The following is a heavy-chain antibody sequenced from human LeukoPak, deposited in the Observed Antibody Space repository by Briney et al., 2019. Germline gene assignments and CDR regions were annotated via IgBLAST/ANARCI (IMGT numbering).Heavy chain of an antibody. Sequence: GGSLRLSCAASGFTFSSYAMSWVRQAPGKGLEWVSAISGSGGSTYYADSVKGRFTISRDNSKNTLYLQMNSLRAEDTAVYYCATDYDILTGRHDYWGQRTLVTVST. CDR3: ATDYDILTGRHDY. CDR2: ISGSGGST. J-gene: IGHJ4*02. D-gene: IGHD3-9*01. V-gene: IGHV3-23*01. CDR1: GFTFSSYA.